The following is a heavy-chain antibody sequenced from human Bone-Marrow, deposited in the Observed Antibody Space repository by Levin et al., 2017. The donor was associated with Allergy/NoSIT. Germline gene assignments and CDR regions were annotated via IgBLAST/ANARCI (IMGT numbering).Heavy chain of an antibody. CDR2: ISTDGDGT. CDR3: ARWGSTSCYDY. V-gene: IGHV3-64*01. Sequence: GGSLRLSCAASGFTFSTYAMHWVRQAPGKGLEYVSAISTDGDGTYYANSVKGRFAISRDNSRNTLFLHMGSLRAEDMADYYCARWGSTSCYDYWGQGTLVTVSS. J-gene: IGHJ4*02. D-gene: IGHD2-2*01. CDR1: GFTFSTYA.